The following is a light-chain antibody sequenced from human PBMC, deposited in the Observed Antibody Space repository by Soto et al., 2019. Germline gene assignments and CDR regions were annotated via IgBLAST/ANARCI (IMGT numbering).Light chain of an antibody. CDR1: QSISSW. V-gene: IGKV1-5*01. Sequence: DIQMTQSPSTLSASVGDRVTSTCRASQSISSWLAWYQQKPGKAPKLLIYDASSLESGVPSRFSGSGSGTEFTLTISSLQPEDFATYYCQHADSFPLITFGQGTRLEIK. CDR2: DAS. CDR3: QHADSFPLIT. J-gene: IGKJ5*01.